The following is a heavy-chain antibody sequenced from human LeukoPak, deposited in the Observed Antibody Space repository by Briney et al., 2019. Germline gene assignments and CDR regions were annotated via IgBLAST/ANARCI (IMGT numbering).Heavy chain of an antibody. Sequence: SVKGRFTISRGNSKNTLYLQMSSLRADDTAVYYCSRRSVTTFDYWGQGTLVTVSS. CDR3: SRRSVTTFDY. D-gene: IGHD4-17*01. J-gene: IGHJ4*02. V-gene: IGHV3-23*01.